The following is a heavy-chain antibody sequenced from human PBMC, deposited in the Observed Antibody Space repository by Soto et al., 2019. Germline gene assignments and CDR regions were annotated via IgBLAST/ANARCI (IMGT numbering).Heavy chain of an antibody. D-gene: IGHD3-22*01. CDR2: IYYSGST. CDR1: GGSISSGGYY. V-gene: IGHV4-31*03. CDR3: ARTKDDSSGYYLNY. Sequence: SETLSLTCTVSGGSISSGGYYWSWIRQHPGKGLEWIGYIYYSGSTYYNPSLKSRVTISVDTSKNQFSLKLSSVTAADTAVYYCARTKDDSSGYYLNYWGQGTLVTVSS. J-gene: IGHJ4*02.